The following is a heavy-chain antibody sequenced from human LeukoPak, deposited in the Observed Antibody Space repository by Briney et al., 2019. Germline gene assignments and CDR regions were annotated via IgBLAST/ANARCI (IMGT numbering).Heavy chain of an antibody. Sequence: GGSLRLSCAASGFTFSSYGMHWVRQAPGKGLEWVAFIRYDGSNKYYADSVKGRFTISRDNSKNTLYLQMNSLGAEDTAVYYCAKEDSSGYYPTYFDYWGQGTLVTVSS. V-gene: IGHV3-30*02. D-gene: IGHD3-22*01. CDR1: GFTFSSYG. J-gene: IGHJ4*02. CDR2: IRYDGSNK. CDR3: AKEDSSGYYPTYFDY.